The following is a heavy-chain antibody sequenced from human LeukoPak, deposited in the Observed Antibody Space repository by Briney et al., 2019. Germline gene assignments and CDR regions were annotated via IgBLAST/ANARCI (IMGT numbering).Heavy chain of an antibody. D-gene: IGHD5-18*01. Sequence: SGGSLRLSCAVSGFTFDDYAMHWVRQVPGKGLEWVSGINWNSDSIGYADSVKGRFTTSRDNAKNSLYLQMDSLRAEDTAVYYCARDGGTRLKYSYGYGDYWGQGTLVTVSS. J-gene: IGHJ4*02. CDR3: ARDGGTRLKYSYGYGDY. CDR1: GFTFDDYA. V-gene: IGHV3-9*01. CDR2: INWNSDSI.